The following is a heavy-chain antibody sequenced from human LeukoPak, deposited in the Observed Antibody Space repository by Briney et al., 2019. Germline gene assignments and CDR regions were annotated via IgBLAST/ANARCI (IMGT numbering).Heavy chain of an antibody. CDR1: GFTFSSYW. CDR3: AKVFEGAIL. V-gene: IGHV3-23*01. J-gene: IGHJ4*02. D-gene: IGHD1-26*01. CDR2: ISGSGGST. Sequence: GGSLRLSCAASGFTFSSYWMSWVRQAPGKGLEWVSSISGSGGSTYYADSVKGRFSISRDNSKNTLYVQMNSLRAEDTAVYYCAKVFEGAILWGQGTLVTVSS.